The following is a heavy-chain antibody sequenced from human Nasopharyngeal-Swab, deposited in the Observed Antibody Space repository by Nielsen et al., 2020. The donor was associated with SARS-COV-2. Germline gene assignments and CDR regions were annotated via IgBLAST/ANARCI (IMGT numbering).Heavy chain of an antibody. J-gene: IGHJ6*02. CDR2: ISSSSSYI. Sequence: GSLRLSCAASGFTFNNAWMSWVRQAPGKGLEWVSSISSSSSYIYYADSVKGRLTISRDNAKNSLYLQMNSLRAEDTAVYYCARDGLDYDFWSAYFMDVWGQGTTVTVSS. CDR3: ARDGLDYDFWSAYFMDV. D-gene: IGHD3-3*01. CDR1: GFTFNNAW. V-gene: IGHV3-21*01.